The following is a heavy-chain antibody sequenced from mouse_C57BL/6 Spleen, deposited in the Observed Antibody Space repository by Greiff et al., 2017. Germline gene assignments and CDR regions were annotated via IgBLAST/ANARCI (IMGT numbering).Heavy chain of an antibody. CDR1: GFNFKDYY. Sequence: VQLKESGAELVKPGASVKLSCTASGFNFKDYYMHWVKQRPEQGLEWIGRIDPDDGETKYAQKFQGKATITADTSSNTAYLQLSSLTSEDTAVYYCARDPGSSLYYFDYWGQGTTLTVSS. V-gene: IGHV14-2*01. J-gene: IGHJ2*01. D-gene: IGHD1-1*01. CDR3: ARDPGSSLYYFDY. CDR2: IDPDDGET.